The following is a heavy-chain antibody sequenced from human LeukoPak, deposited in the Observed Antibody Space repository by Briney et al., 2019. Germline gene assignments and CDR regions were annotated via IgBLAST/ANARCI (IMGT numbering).Heavy chain of an antibody. D-gene: IGHD3-9*01. CDR1: GGTFSSYA. V-gene: IGHV1-69*05. Sequence: ASVKVSCKASGGTFSSYAISWVRQAPGQGLEWMGGIIPIFGTANYAQKFQGRVTITTDESTSIAYMELSSLRSEDTAVYYCARVLNPRTYNWFDPWGQGTLVTVSS. CDR2: IIPIFGTA. CDR3: ARVLNPRTYNWFDP. J-gene: IGHJ5*02.